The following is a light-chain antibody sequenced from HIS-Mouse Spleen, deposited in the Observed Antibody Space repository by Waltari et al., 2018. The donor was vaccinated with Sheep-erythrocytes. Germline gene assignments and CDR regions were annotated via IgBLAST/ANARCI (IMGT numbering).Light chain of an antibody. CDR2: AGL. CDR1: SSDVGSYNL. CDR3: CSYAGSSTPWV. J-gene: IGLJ3*02. Sequence: QSALTQPASVSGSPGQSTPISCTGTSSDVGSYNLVSWYQQHPGKAPKLLIYAGLKRTLGVSNRCSGSKSRNTDLLTICGRQADDEDDYYCCSYAGSSTPWVFGGGTKLTVL. V-gene: IGLV2-23*01.